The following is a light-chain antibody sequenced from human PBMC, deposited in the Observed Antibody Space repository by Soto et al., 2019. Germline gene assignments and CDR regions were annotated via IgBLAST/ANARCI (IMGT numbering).Light chain of an antibody. CDR1: SGHSSYI. V-gene: IGLV4-60*02. CDR3: ETWDSNTRV. Sequence: QPVLTQSSSASASLGSSVKLTCTLSSGHSSYIIAWHQQQPGKAPRYLMKLEGSGSYNKGSGVPDRFSGSSSGADRYLTXXNLXXXDEADYYCETWDSNTRVFGGGTKLTVL. CDR2: LEGSGSY. J-gene: IGLJ3*02.